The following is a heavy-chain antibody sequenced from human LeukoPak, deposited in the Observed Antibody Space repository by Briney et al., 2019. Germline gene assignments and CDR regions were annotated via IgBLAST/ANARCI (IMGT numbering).Heavy chain of an antibody. CDR2: INPNSGGT. Sequence: ASVKVSCKASGYTFTGYYMHWVRQAPGQGLEWMGWINPNSGGTNYAQKFQGRVTITTDESTSTAYMELSSLRSEDTAVYYCARGGRENQGAFDIWGQGTMVTVSS. CDR1: GYTFTGYY. J-gene: IGHJ3*02. V-gene: IGHV1-2*02. D-gene: IGHD1-14*01. CDR3: ARGGRENQGAFDI.